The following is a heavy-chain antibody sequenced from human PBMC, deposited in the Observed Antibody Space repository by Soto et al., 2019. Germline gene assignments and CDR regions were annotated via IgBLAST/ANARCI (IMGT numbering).Heavy chain of an antibody. D-gene: IGHD2-8*01. V-gene: IGHV1-18*01. CDR3: AKNGQPPYYYYGLDV. CDR2: ISGYNGDT. Sequence: QGHLVQSGAEEKKLGTSVMVSCKASGYTFTRSGISWVRQAHGQGLEWMGWISGYNGDTNYAQNLQGRVTMTIDTSTSTAYMELRSLTSDDTAVYYCAKNGQPPYYYYGLDVWGQGTTVTVSS. CDR1: GYTFTRSG. J-gene: IGHJ6*02.